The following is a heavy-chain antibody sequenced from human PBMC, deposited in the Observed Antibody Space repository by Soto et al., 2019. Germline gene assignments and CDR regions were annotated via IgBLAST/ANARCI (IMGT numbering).Heavy chain of an antibody. CDR3: GTRAYTYSAFDY. D-gene: IGHD5-18*01. Sequence: EVQLLESGGGLVQPGGSLRLSCAASGFTFNSFAMSWVRQAPGRGLEWDSDISGGGGNTYYADSVKGRFTISSDNSKVTLYLHMNSLSAEDTSVYFCGTRAYTYSAFDYWGQGTLVPGSS. J-gene: IGHJ4*02. CDR1: GFTFNSFA. V-gene: IGHV3-23*01. CDR2: ISGGGGNT.